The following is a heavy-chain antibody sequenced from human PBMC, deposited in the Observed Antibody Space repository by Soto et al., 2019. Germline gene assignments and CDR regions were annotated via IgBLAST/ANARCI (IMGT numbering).Heavy chain of an antibody. V-gene: IGHV4-30-2*01. J-gene: IGHJ4*02. CDR3: ARQYYFDSGSYYDRSIDF. D-gene: IGHD3-10*01. Sequence: SETLSLTCAVSGCSISSGGYSWSWIRQPPGKGLEWIGYIYHSGSTYYNPSLKSRATISVDTAKNQFSLKLSSVTAADTAVYYCARQYYFDSGSYYDRSIDFWGEGTLVTV. CDR1: GCSISSGGYS. CDR2: IYHSGST.